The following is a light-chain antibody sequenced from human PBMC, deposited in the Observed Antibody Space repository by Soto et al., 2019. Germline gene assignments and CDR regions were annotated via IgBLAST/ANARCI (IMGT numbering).Light chain of an antibody. Sequence: EIVLTQSPATLSLSPGERATLSCRASQSVSSYLDWYQQKPGQAPRLLIYDASNRATGIPARFSGSGSGTDFTLTISSLEPEDSAVYYCQQRSNWPTFGPGTKVDIK. V-gene: IGKV3-11*01. CDR3: QQRSNWPT. CDR2: DAS. CDR1: QSVSSY. J-gene: IGKJ3*01.